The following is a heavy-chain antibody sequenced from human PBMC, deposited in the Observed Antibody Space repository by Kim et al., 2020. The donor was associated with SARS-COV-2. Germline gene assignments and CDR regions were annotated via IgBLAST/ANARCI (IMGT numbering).Heavy chain of an antibody. V-gene: IGHV1-2*05. J-gene: IGHJ4*02. CDR1: GYTFTTRY. CDR3: ARGNTETIDY. Sequence: ASVKVSCKNSGYTFTTRYLHWVRQAPGNGLEWMGRINPDSGVTDHAQRFQGRVTMTRDKAISTVYMELSSLKSDDSVVYYCARGNTETIDYWGQGTLITVSS. CDR2: INPDSGVT.